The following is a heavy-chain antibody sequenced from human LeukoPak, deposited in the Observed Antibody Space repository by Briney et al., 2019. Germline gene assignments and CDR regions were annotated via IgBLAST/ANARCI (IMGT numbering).Heavy chain of an antibody. CDR3: ARIYGGNSYYFDY. CDR1: GGSISSSNW. V-gene: IGHV4-4*02. CDR2: IYHSGST. D-gene: IGHD4-23*01. J-gene: IGHJ4*02. Sequence: PSETLSLTCAVSGGSISSSNWWSWVRQPPGKGLEWIGEIYHSGSTNYNPSLKSRVTISVDKSKNQFSLKLSSVTAEDTAVYYCARIYGGNSYYFDYWGQGTLVTVSS.